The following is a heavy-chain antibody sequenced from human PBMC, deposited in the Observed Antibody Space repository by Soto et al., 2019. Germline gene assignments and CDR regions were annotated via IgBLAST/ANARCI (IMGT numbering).Heavy chain of an antibody. D-gene: IGHD6-19*01. J-gene: IGHJ4*02. CDR2: INAGNGNT. CDR3: ARAVAVPADFDY. CDR1: GYTFTNYG. Sequence: SVKVSCKASGYTFTNYGISWVRQAPGQGLEWMGWINAGNGNTKYSQKFQGRVTITRDTSASTAYMELSSLRSEDTAVYYCARAVAVPADFDYWGQGTLVTVSS. V-gene: IGHV1-3*01.